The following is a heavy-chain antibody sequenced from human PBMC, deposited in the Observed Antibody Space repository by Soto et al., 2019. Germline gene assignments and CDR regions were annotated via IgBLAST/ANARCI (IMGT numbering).Heavy chain of an antibody. CDR3: ARGVPGHYGFDV. D-gene: IGHD1-1*01. V-gene: IGHV3-74*01. Sequence: EVQLVESGGGLVQPGGSLRLSCAASGFTFSSYWMHWVRQALGKGLVWVSRIKYDGGSANYADSVKGRFTISRDNAENTVYLQMNSLRAEDTAVYYCARGVPGHYGFDVWGQGTMVTVSS. CDR1: GFTFSSYW. J-gene: IGHJ3*01. CDR2: IKYDGGSA.